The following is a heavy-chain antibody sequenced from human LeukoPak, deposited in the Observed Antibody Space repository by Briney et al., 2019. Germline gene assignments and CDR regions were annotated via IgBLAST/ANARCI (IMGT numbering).Heavy chain of an antibody. CDR2: ISSSGSTI. CDR3: ARDLGYCSGGSCFGWWWFDP. V-gene: IGHV3-11*04. J-gene: IGHJ5*02. D-gene: IGHD2-15*01. Sequence: GGSLRLSCAASGFTFSDYYMSWIRQAPGKGLEWVSYISSSGSTIYYADSVKGRFTISRDNARNSLFLQMNSLRVEDTAVYYCARDLGYCSGGSCFGWWWFDPWGQGTLVTVSS. CDR1: GFTFSDYY.